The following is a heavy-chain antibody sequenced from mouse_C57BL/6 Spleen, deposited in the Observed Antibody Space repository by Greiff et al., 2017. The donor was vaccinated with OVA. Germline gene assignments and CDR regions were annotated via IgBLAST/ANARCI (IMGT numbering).Heavy chain of an antibody. V-gene: IGHV1-22*01. CDR2: INPNNGGT. J-gene: IGHJ4*01. D-gene: IGHD1-1*01. Sequence: VQLQQSGPELVKPGASVKMSCKASGYTFTDYNMHWVKQSHGKSLEWIGYINPNNGGTSYNQKFKGKATLTVNKSSSTAYMALRSLTSVDSAVYYCARTGSRYYYAMDYWGQGTSVTVSS. CDR3: ARTGSRYYYAMDY. CDR1: GYTFTDYN.